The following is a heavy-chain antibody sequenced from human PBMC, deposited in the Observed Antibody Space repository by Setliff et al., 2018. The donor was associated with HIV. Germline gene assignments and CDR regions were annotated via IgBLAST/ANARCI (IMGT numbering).Heavy chain of an antibody. J-gene: IGHJ4*02. CDR2: IYYSGST. Sequence: KPSETLSLTCAVYGGSFSAYHWSWIRQTPGKGLEWIGSIYYSGSTYYNPSLKSRVTISVDTSKNQFSLKLSSVTAADTAVYYCARAVQLGYFDYWGQGTLVTVSS. V-gene: IGHV4-34*01. CDR1: GGSFSAYH. CDR3: ARAVQLGYFDY. D-gene: IGHD6-6*01.